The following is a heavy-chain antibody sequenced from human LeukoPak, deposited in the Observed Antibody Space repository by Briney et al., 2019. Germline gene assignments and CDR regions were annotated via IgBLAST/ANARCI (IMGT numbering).Heavy chain of an antibody. Sequence: SETLSLTCTGSGGSISGYFWTGIRQPPGKGLEWLGHIYYSGTTNYSPSLTSRVSISVDTSKNQFSLKLTSVTAADTAVYYCARSEYTGSCFDYWGQGVLVTVSS. D-gene: IGHD1-26*01. V-gene: IGHV4-59*01. CDR1: GGSISGYF. CDR2: IYYSGTT. CDR3: ARSEYTGSCFDY. J-gene: IGHJ4*02.